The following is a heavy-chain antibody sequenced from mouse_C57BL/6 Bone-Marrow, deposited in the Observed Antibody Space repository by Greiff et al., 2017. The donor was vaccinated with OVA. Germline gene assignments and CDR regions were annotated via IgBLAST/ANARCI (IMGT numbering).Heavy chain of an antibody. CDR3: ASSLRRWLLHWYFDV. V-gene: IGHV1-78*01. Sequence: QVQLQQSAAELVKPGASVKISCKVSGYTFTDHTIHWMKQRPEQGLEWIGYIYPRDGSTKYNEKFKGKATLTADKSSSTAYMQLNSLTSEDSAVYFCASSLRRWLLHWYFDVWGTGTTVTVSS. D-gene: IGHD2-3*01. CDR1: GYTFTDHT. CDR2: IYPRDGST. J-gene: IGHJ1*03.